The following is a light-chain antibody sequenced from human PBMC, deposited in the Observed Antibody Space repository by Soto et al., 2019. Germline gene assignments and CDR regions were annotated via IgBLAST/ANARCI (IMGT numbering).Light chain of an antibody. CDR1: TSDIGGYNY. J-gene: IGLJ2*01. CDR3: SSYRSTNTVV. V-gene: IGLV2-14*01. CDR2: DVS. Sequence: QSALTQPASVSGSPGQSITISCTGTTSDIGGYNYVSWYQQHPGKAPKLMICDVSNRPSGISNRFSGSKSGNTASLSISGLQAEDEADYYCSSYRSTNTVVFGGGTKLTVL.